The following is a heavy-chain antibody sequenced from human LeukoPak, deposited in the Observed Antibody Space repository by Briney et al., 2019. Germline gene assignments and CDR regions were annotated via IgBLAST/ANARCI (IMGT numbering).Heavy chain of an antibody. CDR2: ISGDSRYI. CDR3: ARAPTVLVGYCSSSSCQADY. D-gene: IGHD2-2*01. CDR1: GFTFSSYS. Sequence: GGSLRLSCAASGFTFSSYSMNWVRRAPGKGLEWVSAISGDSRYIYYADSVRGRFTISRDNAENSLYLQMNSLRVEDTAVYYCARAPTVLVGYCSSSSCQADYWGQGTLVTVSS. V-gene: IGHV3-21*01. J-gene: IGHJ4*02.